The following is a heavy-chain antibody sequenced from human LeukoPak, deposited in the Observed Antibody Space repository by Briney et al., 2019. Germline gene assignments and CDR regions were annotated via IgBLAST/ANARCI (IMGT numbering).Heavy chain of an antibody. J-gene: IGHJ4*02. CDR1: GFTLSSYV. V-gene: IGHV3-23*01. CDR2: ITGGGDTT. D-gene: IGHD2-8*02. CDR3: ARGDRSTGWIY. Sequence: PGGPLRLSCGASGFTLSSYVVSGVPQARGRGLEWVSAITGGGDTTYYPESANGQSTISRNNSNSTLYLQINSLRAEDTAVYFCARGDRSTGWIYWGQGTLVTVSS.